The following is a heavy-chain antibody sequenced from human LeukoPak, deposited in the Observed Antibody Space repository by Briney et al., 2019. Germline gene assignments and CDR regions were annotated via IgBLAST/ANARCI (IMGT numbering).Heavy chain of an antibody. J-gene: IGHJ4*02. D-gene: IGHD6-13*01. CDR1: GGSSSSYY. V-gene: IGHV4-59*01. CDR2: IYYSGST. Sequence: PSETLSLTCTVSGGSSSSYYWSWLRQPPGKGLEWIGYIYYSGSTNYNPSLKSRVTISVDTSKNQFTLKLSSVTAADTAVYYCASGSAVAAAGDYWGQGTLVTVSS. CDR3: ASGSAVAAAGDY.